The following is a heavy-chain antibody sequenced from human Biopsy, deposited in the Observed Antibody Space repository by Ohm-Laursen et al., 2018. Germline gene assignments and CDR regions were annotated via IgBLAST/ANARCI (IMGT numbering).Heavy chain of an antibody. J-gene: IGHJ4*02. Sequence: SLRLSCAASGFNLGDYAMHWVRQVPWKGLEWVSGIKWNSGKIDYADSVKGRFTISRDNAKNSLYLHMNSLRTEDSAFYYCARDTGTMVRGVLYQWGQGTQVTVSS. V-gene: IGHV3-9*01. D-gene: IGHD3-10*01. CDR2: IKWNSGKI. CDR1: GFNLGDYA. CDR3: ARDTGTMVRGVLYQ.